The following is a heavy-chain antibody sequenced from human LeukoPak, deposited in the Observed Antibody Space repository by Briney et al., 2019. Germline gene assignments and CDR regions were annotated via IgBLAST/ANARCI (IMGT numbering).Heavy chain of an antibody. Sequence: PGGSLRLSRAASGFIFSDYYMTWIRQAPGKGLEWISYISGDSSYTRYADSVKGRFTVSRDNAKNSLYLQMNSLRAEDTAVYYCARLHSTAAAGTYDYWGQGTLVTVSS. CDR2: ISGDSSYT. V-gene: IGHV3-11*06. CDR1: GFIFSDYY. D-gene: IGHD6-13*01. CDR3: ARLHSTAAAGTYDY. J-gene: IGHJ4*02.